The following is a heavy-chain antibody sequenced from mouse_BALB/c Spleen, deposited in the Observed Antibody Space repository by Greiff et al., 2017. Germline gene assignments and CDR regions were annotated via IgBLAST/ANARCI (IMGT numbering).Heavy chain of an antibody. CDR1: GYTFTDYN. Sequence: EVQLQQSGPELVKPGASVKIPCKASGYTFTDYNMDWVKQSHGKSLEWIGDINPNNGGTIYNQKFKGKATLTVDKSSSTAYMELRSLTSEDTAVYYCARRMITTKGYAMDYWGQGTSVTVSS. CDR2: INPNNGGT. D-gene: IGHD2-4*01. J-gene: IGHJ4*01. V-gene: IGHV1-18*01. CDR3: ARRMITTKGYAMDY.